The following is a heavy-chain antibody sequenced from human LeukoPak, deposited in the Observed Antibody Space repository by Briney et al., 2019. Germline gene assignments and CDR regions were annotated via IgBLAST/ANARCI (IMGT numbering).Heavy chain of an antibody. CDR1: GFTFSNAW. Sequence: GGSLRLSCAASGFTFSNAWMSWVRQAPGKGLEWVSAISGSGGSTYYADSVKGRFTISRDNSKSTLYLQMNSLRAEDTAVYYCAKYIPDKGPAGDIWGRGTMVTVFS. CDR3: AKYIPDKGPAGDI. CDR2: ISGSGGST. J-gene: IGHJ3*02. V-gene: IGHV3-23*01.